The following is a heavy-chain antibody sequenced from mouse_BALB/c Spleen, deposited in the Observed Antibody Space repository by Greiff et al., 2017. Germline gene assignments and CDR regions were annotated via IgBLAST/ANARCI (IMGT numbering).Heavy chain of an antibody. CDR3: ARSDGPDY. CDR1: GFTFSSFG. J-gene: IGHJ2*01. D-gene: IGHD1-2*01. Sequence: EVMLVESGGGLVQPGGSRKLSCAASGFTFSSFGMHWVRQAPEKGLEWVAYISSGSSTIYYADTVKGRFTISRDNPKNTLFLQMTSLRSEDTAMYYCARSDGPDYWGQGTTLTVSS. V-gene: IGHV5-17*02. CDR2: ISSGSSTI.